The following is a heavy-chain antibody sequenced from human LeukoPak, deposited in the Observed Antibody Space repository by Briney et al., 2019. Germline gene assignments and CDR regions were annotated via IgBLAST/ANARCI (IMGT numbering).Heavy chain of an antibody. V-gene: IGHV3-7*03. D-gene: IGHD3-3*01. CDR3: AKLQRGITIFGVVKT. CDR2: IKEDGSEK. CDR1: GFIFSSHW. J-gene: IGHJ5*02. Sequence: GGSLRLSCAASGFIFSSHWMSWVRQAPGKGLEWVASIKEDGSEKSYMDSVKGRFTISRDNAKNSLYLQMNSLRAEDTAVYYCAKLQRGITIFGVVKTWGQGTLVTVSS.